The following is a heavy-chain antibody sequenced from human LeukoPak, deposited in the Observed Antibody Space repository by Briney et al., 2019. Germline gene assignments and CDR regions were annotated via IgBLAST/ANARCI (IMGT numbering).Heavy chain of an antibody. CDR1: GFIFSNHA. CDR2: ITNSGGTT. Sequence: GGSLRLSCAASGFIFSNHAMSWVRQAPGKGLEWVSGITNSGGTTYYADSVKGRFTISRDNSKNTLYLQMNSLRAEDTAVYFCAKGTSPFDPWGQGTLVTVSS. J-gene: IGHJ5*02. CDR3: AKGTSPFDP. V-gene: IGHV3-23*01.